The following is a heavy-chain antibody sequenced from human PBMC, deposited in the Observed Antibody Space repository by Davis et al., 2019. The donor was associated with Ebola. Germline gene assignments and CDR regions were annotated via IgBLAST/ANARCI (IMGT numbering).Heavy chain of an antibody. Sequence: ASVKVSCKASGGTFSSYAISWVRQAPGKGLEWMGGFDPEDGETIYAQKFQGRVTMTEDTSTDTAYMELSSLRSEDTAVYYCATPSYCGGDCPSPSYYYYGMDVWGQGTTVTVSS. D-gene: IGHD2-21*01. J-gene: IGHJ6*02. CDR3: ATPSYCGGDCPSPSYYYYGMDV. V-gene: IGHV1-24*01. CDR1: GGTFSSYA. CDR2: FDPEDGET.